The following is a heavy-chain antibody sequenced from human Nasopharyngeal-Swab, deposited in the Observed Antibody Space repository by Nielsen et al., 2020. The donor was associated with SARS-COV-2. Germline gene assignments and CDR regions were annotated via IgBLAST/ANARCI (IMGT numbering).Heavy chain of an antibody. CDR2: IQTDGTEQ. J-gene: IGHJ4*02. CDR1: GFTFSPFW. Sequence: GGSLRRSCAASGFTFSPFWMTWVRQAPGKGLEWVATIQTDGTEQYSVDSVKGRFIISRDNGKNSLYLQLNSLRVEDPAVYYCARENHGVIDNWGKGTPVTVSS. CDR3: ARENHGVIDN. V-gene: IGHV3-7*01. D-gene: IGHD3-16*02.